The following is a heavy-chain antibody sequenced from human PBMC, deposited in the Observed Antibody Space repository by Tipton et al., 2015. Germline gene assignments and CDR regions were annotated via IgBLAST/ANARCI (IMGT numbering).Heavy chain of an antibody. J-gene: IGHJ2*01. V-gene: IGHV4-59*02. CDR2: IHYSGNS. Sequence: TLSLTCTVSGVSVNSYYWGWIRQPPGKGLEYIGYIHYSGNSNYNPSLKSRISMSVDTSKNQISLKMTSVTAADTAFYFCARLDLRDGSNWIAGDLWGRGTLVTVSS. CDR1: GVSVNSYY. CDR3: ARLDLRDGSNWIAGDL. D-gene: IGHD5-24*01.